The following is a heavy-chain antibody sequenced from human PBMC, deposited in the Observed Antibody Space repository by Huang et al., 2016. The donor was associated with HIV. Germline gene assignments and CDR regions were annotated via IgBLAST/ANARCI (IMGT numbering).Heavy chain of an antibody. D-gene: IGHD3-22*01. V-gene: IGHV3-23*01. CDR3: ARGRYYDSTGLYYGQFDC. CDR1: GFTFDNYA. Sequence: EVQLLESGGGLVRPGGSLRLSCVASGFTFDNYAMNWVRQATGKGLEGVSTISGSGRRAYYGDAVKGRFTSSRDNSKKTLYLEMNSLRAEDTAVYYCARGRYYDSTGLYYGQFDCWGQGALVTVSS. CDR2: ISGSGRRA. J-gene: IGHJ4*02.